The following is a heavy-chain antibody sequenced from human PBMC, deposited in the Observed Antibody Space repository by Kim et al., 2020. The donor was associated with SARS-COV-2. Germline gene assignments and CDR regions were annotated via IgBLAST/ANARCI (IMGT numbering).Heavy chain of an antibody. CDR2: IYYSGST. CDR1: GGSISSSSYY. Sequence: SETLSLTCTVSGGSISSSSYYWGWIRQPPGKGLEWIGSIYYSGSTYYNPSLKSRVTISVDTSKNQFSLKLSSVTAADTAVYYCARVGATMADAFDIWGQGTMVTVSS. J-gene: IGHJ3*02. D-gene: IGHD1-26*01. CDR3: ARVGATMADAFDI. V-gene: IGHV4-39*01.